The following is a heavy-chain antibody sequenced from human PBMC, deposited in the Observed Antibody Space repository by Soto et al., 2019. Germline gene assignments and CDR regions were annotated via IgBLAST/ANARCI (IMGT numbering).Heavy chain of an antibody. V-gene: IGHV3-15*01. D-gene: IGHD1-1*01. J-gene: IGHJ4*02. CDR3: PTSTLGVDF. CDR2: IKTKPDDGTI. CDR1: GLIFSDVW. Sequence: GGSLRLSCAASGLIFSDVWMTWVRQAPGKGLEWVGRIKTKPDDGTIDYAAPVRGRFTISRDDSKNTLYLQMTSLTPDDTGVYYCPTSTLGVDFWGPGPLVTVSS.